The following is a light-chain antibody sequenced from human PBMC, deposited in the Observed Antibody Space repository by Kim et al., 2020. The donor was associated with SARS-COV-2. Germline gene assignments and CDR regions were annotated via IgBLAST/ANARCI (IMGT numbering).Light chain of an antibody. CDR1: QSISSY. J-gene: IGKJ1*01. CDR2: AAS. V-gene: IGKV1-39*01. Sequence: ASVGDIVTISCRASQSISSYLNLYQQKPGNAPKLLIYAASSLQSWVPSRFSGSGSGTDFTLTISSLQPEDYATYYCQQSYSTPPTFGQGTKVDIK. CDR3: QQSYSTPPT.